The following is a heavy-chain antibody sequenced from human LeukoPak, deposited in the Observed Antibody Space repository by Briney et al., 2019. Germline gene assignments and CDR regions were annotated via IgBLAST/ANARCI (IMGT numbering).Heavy chain of an antibody. V-gene: IGHV4-38-2*02. Sequence: SETLSLTCTVSGYSIASDYLWCWIRQTPEGGLGRIATIYHSGRTYYNLSLKSRVTISMDTSRNQFSLKVTSVTAAETALYFCARGGPWELSHRDYFDYWGQGTLVTVSS. CDR1: GYSIASDYL. CDR3: ARGGPWELSHRDYFDY. D-gene: IGHD1-26*01. CDR2: IYHSGRT. J-gene: IGHJ4*02.